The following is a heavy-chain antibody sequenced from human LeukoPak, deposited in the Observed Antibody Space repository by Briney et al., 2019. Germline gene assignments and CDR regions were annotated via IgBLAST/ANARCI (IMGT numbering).Heavy chain of an antibody. CDR2: INPSGGGT. V-gene: IGHV1-46*01. Sequence: GASVKVSCKASGYTFTRYYMHWVRQAPGQGLEWTGIINPSGGGTSNAQKFQGRVTMTRDTSTSTDYMELSSLRSEDTAVYYCAREGCSSTSCYPDYWGQGTLVTVSS. D-gene: IGHD2-2*01. CDR3: AREGCSSTSCYPDY. CDR1: GYTFTRYY. J-gene: IGHJ4*02.